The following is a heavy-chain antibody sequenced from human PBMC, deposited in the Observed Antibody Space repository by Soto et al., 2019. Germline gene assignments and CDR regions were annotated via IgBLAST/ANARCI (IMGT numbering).Heavy chain of an antibody. CDR3: ARSSGWYEAIDY. CDR1: GFSVASNY. V-gene: IGHV3-53*01. CDR2: TYSGGNT. D-gene: IGHD6-19*01. Sequence: PGGSLRLSCAASGFSVASNYMGWVRQAPEKGLEWVSVTYSGGNTYYADSVRGRFTISRDNSKNTVYLHMNSLRAEDTALYHCARSSGWYEAIDYWGQGTLVTVSS. J-gene: IGHJ4*02.